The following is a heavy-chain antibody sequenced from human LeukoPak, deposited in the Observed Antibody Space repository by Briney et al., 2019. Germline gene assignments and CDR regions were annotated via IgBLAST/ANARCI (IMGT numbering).Heavy chain of an antibody. CDR1: GGTFSSYT. V-gene: IGHV1-69*02. D-gene: IGHD5-18*01. Sequence: ASVKVSCKASGGTFSSYTISWVRQAPGQGLEWMGRIIPILGIANYAQKFQGRVTITADKSTSTAYMELSSLRSEDTAVYYCARSGYSYGYGGDYWGQGTLVTVSS. CDR2: IIPILGIA. CDR3: ARSGYSYGYGGDY. J-gene: IGHJ4*02.